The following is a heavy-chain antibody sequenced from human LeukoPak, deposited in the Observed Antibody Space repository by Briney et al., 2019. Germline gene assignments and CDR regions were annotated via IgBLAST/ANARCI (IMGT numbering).Heavy chain of an antibody. CDR1: GFTFSSYA. D-gene: IGHD6-13*01. CDR3: AKFEGAATAGTPLDY. J-gene: IGHJ4*02. CDR2: ISGSGDST. Sequence: GGSLRLSCAASGFTFSSYAMTWVRQAPGKGLEWISAISGSGDSTYYADSVEGRFTISRDNSKTTLYLQMNSLRAEDTAVYYCAKFEGAATAGTPLDYWGQGTLVTVSS. V-gene: IGHV3-23*01.